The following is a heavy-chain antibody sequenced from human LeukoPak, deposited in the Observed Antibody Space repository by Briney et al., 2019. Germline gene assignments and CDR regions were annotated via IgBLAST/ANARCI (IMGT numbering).Heavy chain of an antibody. D-gene: IGHD6-19*01. CDR3: ARDWVRIAVAGTSGSGH. CDR1: GYTFTSYG. V-gene: IGHV1-18*01. Sequence: GASVKVSCKASGYTFTSYGISWVRQAPGQGLEWMGWISAYNGNTNYAQKLQGRVTMTTDTSTSTAYMELRSLRSDDTAVYYCARDWVRIAVAGTSGSGHWGQGTLVTVSS. J-gene: IGHJ4*02. CDR2: ISAYNGNT.